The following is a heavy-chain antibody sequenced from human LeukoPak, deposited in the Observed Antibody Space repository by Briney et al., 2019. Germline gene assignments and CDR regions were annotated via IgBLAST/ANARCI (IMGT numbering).Heavy chain of an antibody. CDR3: ARDGRFPPEVLPRYFDY. CDR2: ISGSGGST. D-gene: IGHD1-26*01. CDR1: GFTFSSYA. Sequence: GGSLRLSCAASGFTFSSYAMSWVRQAPGKGLEWVSAISGSGGSTYYADSVKGRFTISGDNSKNTLYLQMNSLRAEDTAVYYCARDGRFPPEVLPRYFDYWAREPWSPSPQ. V-gene: IGHV3-23*01. J-gene: IGHJ4*02.